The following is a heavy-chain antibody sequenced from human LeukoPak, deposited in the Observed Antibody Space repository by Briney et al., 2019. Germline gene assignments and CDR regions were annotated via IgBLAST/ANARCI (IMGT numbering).Heavy chain of an antibody. CDR3: ARDPVAVAGLPFDY. Sequence: GGSLRLSCAASGFTSSSYWMSWVRQAPGKGLEWVANIKQDGSEKYYVDSVKGRFTISRDNAKNSLYLQMNSLRAEDTAVYYCARDPVAVAGLPFDYWGQGTLVTVSS. CDR2: IKQDGSEK. CDR1: GFTSSSYW. J-gene: IGHJ4*02. V-gene: IGHV3-7*01. D-gene: IGHD6-19*01.